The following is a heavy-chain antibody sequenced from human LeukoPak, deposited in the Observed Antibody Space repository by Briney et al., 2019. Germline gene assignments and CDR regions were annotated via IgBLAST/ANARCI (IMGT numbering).Heavy chain of an antibody. J-gene: IGHJ4*02. Sequence: SETLSLTCAVYGGSFSGYYWSWIRQPPGKGLEWIGEINHSGSTNYNPSLKSRVTISVDTSKNQFSLKLSSVTAADTAVYYCARGGRLGELSFPLHPFDYWGQGTLVTVSS. V-gene: IGHV4-34*01. D-gene: IGHD3-16*02. CDR2: INHSGST. CDR1: GGSFSGYY. CDR3: ARGGRLGELSFPLHPFDY.